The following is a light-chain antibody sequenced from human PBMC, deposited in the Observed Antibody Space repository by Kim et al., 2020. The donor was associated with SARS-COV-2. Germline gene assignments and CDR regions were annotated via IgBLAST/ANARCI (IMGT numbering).Light chain of an antibody. CDR1: QGIRNF. CDR3: QQYDNLLYS. V-gene: IGKV1-33*01. CDR2: DAS. J-gene: IGKJ2*03. Sequence: IQMTQSPSSLSVSVGDRVTITCQASQGIRNFLNWYQQKPGKAPKLLIYDASNLQKGVPSRFSGSGSGTNFTLTISSLQPEDIVTFFCQQYDNLLYSFGQGTKLEIK.